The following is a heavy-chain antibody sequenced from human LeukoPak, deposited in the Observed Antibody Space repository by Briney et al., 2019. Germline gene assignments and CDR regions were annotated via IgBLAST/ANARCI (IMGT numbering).Heavy chain of an antibody. V-gene: IGHV3-74*01. D-gene: IGHD6-13*01. CDR2: INSDGSST. CDR1: GFTFSSYW. J-gene: IGHJ6*04. CDR3: ARDRGAAAATYYYYGMDV. Sequence: GGSLRLSCAASGFTFSSYWMHWVRQAPGKGLVWVSRINSDGSSTSYADSVKGRFTISRDNAKNTLYLQMNSLRAEDTAVYYCARDRGAAAATYYYYGMDVWGKGTTVTVSS.